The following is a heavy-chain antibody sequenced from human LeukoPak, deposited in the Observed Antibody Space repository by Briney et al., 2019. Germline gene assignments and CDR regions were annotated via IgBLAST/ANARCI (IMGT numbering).Heavy chain of an antibody. CDR1: GVSISGSY. V-gene: IGHV4-59*04. Sequence: PSETLSLTCSVSGVSISGSYWIWIRQSPGRGLEWIASIFYREGFSYGGTTFYNPSLESRVTISIDTSKNAFSLELTSVTAADTAVYYCARQISENKDYWGQGTLVTVSS. CDR3: ARQISENKDY. J-gene: IGHJ4*02. CDR2: IFYREGFSYGGTT. D-gene: IGHD1/OR15-1a*01.